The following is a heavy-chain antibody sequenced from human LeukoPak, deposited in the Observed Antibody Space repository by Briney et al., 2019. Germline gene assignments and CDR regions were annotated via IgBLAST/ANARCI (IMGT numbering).Heavy chain of an antibody. V-gene: IGHV3-11*01. D-gene: IGHD1-7*01. CDR3: ARGTTGTTVAYGYSLDS. CDR2: ISSSGGNI. Sequence: GGSLRLSCAASGFSFRGYWMSWIRQAPGKGLEWVLYISSSGGNIYYADSVKGRFTISRDNAKNSLSLEMNSLRVEDTGVYYCARGTTGTTVAYGYSLDSWGQGTLVTVSS. J-gene: IGHJ4*02. CDR1: GFSFRGYW.